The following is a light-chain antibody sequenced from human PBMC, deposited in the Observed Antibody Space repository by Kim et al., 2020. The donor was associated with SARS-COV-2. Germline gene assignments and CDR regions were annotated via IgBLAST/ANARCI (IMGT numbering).Light chain of an antibody. CDR3: QVWDSISDHPL. Sequence: SYELTQPPSVSVAPGKTATITCGGDNIGDKSVHWYQQRPGQAPVLVIYYNNDRPSGIPERFSGSNSGNTATLTVSRVEAGDEADYYCQVWDSISDHPLFG. CDR2: YNN. J-gene: IGLJ2*01. CDR1: NIGDKS. V-gene: IGLV3-21*04.